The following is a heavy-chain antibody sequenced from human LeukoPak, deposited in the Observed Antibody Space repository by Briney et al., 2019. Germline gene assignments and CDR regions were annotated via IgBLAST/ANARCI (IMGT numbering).Heavy chain of an antibody. J-gene: IGHJ4*02. V-gene: IGHV4-59*01. CDR3: ARVPRSSGTYWLDPYYFDY. CDR2: ISYSGST. CDR1: GASINNYY. Sequence: SGTLSLTCTVSGASINNYYWSWIRQPPGKGLEWIGYISYSGSTNYNPSLKSRVTISIDTSTKQFFLRLRSVTAADTAVYYCARVPRSSGTYWLDPYYFDYWGQGTLVTVSS. D-gene: IGHD1-26*01.